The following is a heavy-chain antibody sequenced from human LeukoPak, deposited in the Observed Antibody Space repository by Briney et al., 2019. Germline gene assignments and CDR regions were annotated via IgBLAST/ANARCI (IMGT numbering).Heavy chain of an antibody. Sequence: SVKVSCKASGGTFSSYTISWVRQAPGQGLEWMGRIIPILGIANYAQKFQGRVTITADKSTSTAYMELSSLRSEDTAVYYCARAVVPAAYGYYYYYYGMDVWGQGTTVTVSS. CDR3: ARAVVPAAYGYYYYYYGMDV. J-gene: IGHJ6*02. CDR1: GGTFSSYT. CDR2: IIPILGIA. D-gene: IGHD2-2*01. V-gene: IGHV1-69*02.